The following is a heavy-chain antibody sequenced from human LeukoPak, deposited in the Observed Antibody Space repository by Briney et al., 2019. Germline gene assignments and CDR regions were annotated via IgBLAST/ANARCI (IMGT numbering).Heavy chain of an antibody. CDR1: GFTFSGFW. D-gene: IGHD4-17*01. V-gene: IGHV3-7*03. CDR3: ARADYGDDGYFDY. J-gene: IGHJ4*02. CDR2: INSDGSEG. Sequence: GGSLRLSCAVSGFTFSGFWMSWSRQALGKGLEWVASINSDGSEGYYADVVKGRFTISRDNAKNSLYLQINSLRAEDTAVYYCARADYGDDGYFDYWGQGTLVTVSS.